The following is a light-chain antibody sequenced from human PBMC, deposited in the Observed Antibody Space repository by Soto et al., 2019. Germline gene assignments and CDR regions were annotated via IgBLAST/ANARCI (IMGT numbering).Light chain of an antibody. CDR2: GAS. CDR1: QSVSSN. J-gene: IGKJ1*01. V-gene: IGKV3-15*01. Sequence: EIVMTQSPATLSVSPGERATLSCRASQSVSSNLAWYQQKPGHAPRLLIYGASTLATGIPARFSGSVSGTEFTLTISSLQSEDVAVYYCQQYNNWLRTFGQGTKVEIK. CDR3: QQYNNWLRT.